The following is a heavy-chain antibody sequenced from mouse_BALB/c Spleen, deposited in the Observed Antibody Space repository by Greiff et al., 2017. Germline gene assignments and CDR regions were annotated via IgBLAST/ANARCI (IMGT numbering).Heavy chain of an antibody. V-gene: IGHV1-87*01. D-gene: IGHD2-4*01. Sequence: QVQLKQSGAELARPGASVKLSCKASGYTFTSYWMQWVKQRPGQGLEWIGAIYPGDGDTRYTQKFKGKATLTADKSSSTAYMQLSSLASEDSAVYYCARYYDYDYYAMDYWGQGTSVTVSS. CDR1: GYTFTSYW. CDR2: IYPGDGDT. J-gene: IGHJ4*01. CDR3: ARYYDYDYYAMDY.